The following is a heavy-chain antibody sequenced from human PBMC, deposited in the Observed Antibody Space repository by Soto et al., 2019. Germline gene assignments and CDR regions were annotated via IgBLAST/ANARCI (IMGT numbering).Heavy chain of an antibody. CDR2: MNSDGSIT. D-gene: IGHD4-17*01. CDR1: GFTFSSFW. CDR3: TRSGDVDYEQRGDAVDI. V-gene: IGHV3-74*01. Sequence: EVQLVESGGGLVQPGGSLRLSCAASGFTFSSFWMHWVRQAPGKGLVWVSRMNSDGSITNYADSVRGLFTISRDNAKNTLYLQMNSLRAEDTAVYYCTRSGDVDYEQRGDAVDIWGQGTLVTVSS. J-gene: IGHJ3*02.